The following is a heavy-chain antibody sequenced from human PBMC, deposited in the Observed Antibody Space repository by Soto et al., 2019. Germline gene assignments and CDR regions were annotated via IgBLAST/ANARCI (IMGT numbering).Heavy chain of an antibody. Sequence: EVQLVESGGGLVQPGGSLRLSCAASGFTVSSNYMSWVRQAPGKGLEWVSVIYSGGSTYYADSVKGRFTISRDNSKNTLYLQMNSLRAEDTAVYYCAREDIVVVPAASRPTAQYGMDVWGQGTTVTVSS. J-gene: IGHJ6*02. V-gene: IGHV3-66*01. CDR2: IYSGGST. D-gene: IGHD2-2*01. CDR3: AREDIVVVPAASRPTAQYGMDV. CDR1: GFTVSSNY.